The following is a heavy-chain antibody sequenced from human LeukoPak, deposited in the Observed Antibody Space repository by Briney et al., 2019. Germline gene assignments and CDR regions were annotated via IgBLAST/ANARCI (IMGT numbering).Heavy chain of an antibody. CDR2: IYYSGGT. CDR1: GGSFGSGFY. CDR3: ARAMTSHYFDY. D-gene: IGHD2-21*02. J-gene: IGHJ4*02. Sequence: PQTLSLTCTVSGGSFGSGFYWSWIRQHPGQGLEWIGYIYYSGGTYYNPSLKSRVSILLDTSKKQFSLKLTSVTVADTAVYYCARAMTSHYFDYWGQGTLVTVSS. V-gene: IGHV4-31*03.